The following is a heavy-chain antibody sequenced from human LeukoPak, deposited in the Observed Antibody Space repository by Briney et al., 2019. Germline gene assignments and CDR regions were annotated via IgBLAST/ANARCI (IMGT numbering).Heavy chain of an antibody. D-gene: IGHD3-10*01. V-gene: IGHV4-38-2*01. CDR2: IYHSGST. J-gene: IGHJ6*03. CDR3: ARGIPYGDTYYYYMDV. Sequence: PSETLSLTCAGSGYSISSGYYWGWIRQPPGKGLEWIGSIYHSGSTNYNPSLKSRVTISVDTSKNQFSLKLSSVTAADTAVYYCARGIPYGDTYYYYMDVWGKGTTVTVSS. CDR1: GYSISSGYY.